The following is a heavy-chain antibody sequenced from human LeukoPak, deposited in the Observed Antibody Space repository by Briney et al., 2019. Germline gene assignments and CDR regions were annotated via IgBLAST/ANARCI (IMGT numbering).Heavy chain of an antibody. D-gene: IGHD3-3*01. V-gene: IGHV3-23*01. CDR3: AKDVDYDFWSGYPSIDY. Sequence: GGSLRLSCAASGFTFSSYAMSWVRQAPGKGLEWVSAISGSGGSTYYADSVKGRFTISRDNSKNTLYLQMNSLRAEDTAVYYCAKDVDYDFWSGYPSIDYWGQGTLVTVSS. CDR1: GFTFSSYA. CDR2: ISGSGGST. J-gene: IGHJ4*02.